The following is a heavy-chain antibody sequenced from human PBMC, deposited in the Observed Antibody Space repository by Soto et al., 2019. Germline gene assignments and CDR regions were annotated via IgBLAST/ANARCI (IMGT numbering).Heavy chain of an antibody. CDR3: ARSPHYYGSGGKNFDY. D-gene: IGHD3-10*01. CDR1: GYTFTSYG. V-gene: IGHV1-18*01. J-gene: IGHJ4*02. Sequence: QVQLVQSGAEVKKPGASVKVSCKASGYTFTSYGISWVRQAPGQGLEWMGWISAYNGNTNYAQKHQGRVTMTTDTSTSTAYMDLSSLRSDDTAVYYCARSPHYYGSGGKNFDYWGQGTLVTVSS. CDR2: ISAYNGNT.